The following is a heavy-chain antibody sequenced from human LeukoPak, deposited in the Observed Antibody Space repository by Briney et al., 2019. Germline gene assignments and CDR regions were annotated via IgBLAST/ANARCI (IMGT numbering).Heavy chain of an antibody. CDR3: AAPGNQYDFWSGYYPFDY. CDR2: IYHSGST. Sequence: LSLTCAVSGYSISSGYYWGWIRPPPGKGLEWIGIIYHSGSTYYKPSIKRRVTISGDTSKNQFYLKLSSVTAGDTAVYYCAAPGNQYDFWSGYYPFDYWGQGTLVTVSS. CDR1: GYSISSGYY. J-gene: IGHJ4*02. D-gene: IGHD3-3*01. V-gene: IGHV4-38-2*01.